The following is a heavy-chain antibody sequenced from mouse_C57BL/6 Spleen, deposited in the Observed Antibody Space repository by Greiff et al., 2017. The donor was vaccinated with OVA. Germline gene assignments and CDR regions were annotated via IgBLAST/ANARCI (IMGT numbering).Heavy chain of an antibody. Sequence: EVKLVESGEGLVKPGGSLKLSCAASGFTFSSYAMSWVRQTPEKRLEWVAYISSGGDYLYYADTVKGRFTISRDNARNTLYLQMSSLKSEDTAMYYCTRGGSAWFAYWGQGTLVTVSA. CDR2: ISSGGDYL. J-gene: IGHJ3*01. V-gene: IGHV5-9-1*02. CDR3: TRGGSAWFAY. CDR1: GFTFSSYA.